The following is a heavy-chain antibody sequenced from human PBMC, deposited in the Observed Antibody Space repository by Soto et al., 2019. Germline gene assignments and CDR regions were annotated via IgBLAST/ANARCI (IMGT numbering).Heavy chain of an antibody. V-gene: IGHV4-34*01. D-gene: IGHD6-13*01. CDR3: ARGMRPPAAAGTGWFDP. Sequence: QVQLQQWGAGLLKPSETLSLTCAVYGGSFSGYYWRWIRQPPGKGLEWIGEINHSGSTNYNPSLKSRVTISVDTSKNQFSLKLSSVTAADTAVYYCARGMRPPAAAGTGWFDPWGQGTLVTVSS. CDR1: GGSFSGYY. J-gene: IGHJ5*02. CDR2: INHSGST.